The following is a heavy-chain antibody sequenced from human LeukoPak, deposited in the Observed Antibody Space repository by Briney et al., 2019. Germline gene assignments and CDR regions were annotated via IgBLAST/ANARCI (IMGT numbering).Heavy chain of an antibody. CDR3: ARGTAITAGIDY. D-gene: IGHD6-13*01. CDR1: GFTFSDYY. J-gene: IGHJ4*02. Sequence: PGGSLRLSCAASGFTFSDYYMSWIRQAPGKGLEWVSYISSSGSTIYYADSVKGRFTISRDNAKNTLFLQMSSLRVEDTGVYYCARGTAITAGIDYWGQGTLVTVSS. V-gene: IGHV3-11*04. CDR2: ISSSGSTI.